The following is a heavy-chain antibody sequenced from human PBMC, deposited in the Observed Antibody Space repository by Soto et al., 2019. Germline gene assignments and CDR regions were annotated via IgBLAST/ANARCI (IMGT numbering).Heavy chain of an antibody. V-gene: IGHV1-69*01. CDR3: ARSKGGSYPVGY. CDR1: GGTFSSYD. Sequence: QVQLVQSGAEVKKPGSSVKVSCKASGGTFSSYDISWVRQAPGQGLEWMGGIIPIFGTANYAQKFQGRVTITSDESTSTAYMELSSLRSGDMAVYYCARSKGGSYPVGYWGQGTLVTVSS. J-gene: IGHJ4*02. CDR2: IIPIFGTA. D-gene: IGHD1-26*01.